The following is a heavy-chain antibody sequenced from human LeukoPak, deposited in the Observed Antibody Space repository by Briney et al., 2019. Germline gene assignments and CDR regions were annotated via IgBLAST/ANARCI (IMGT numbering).Heavy chain of an antibody. CDR1: GGSISSSNYY. CDR3: ARDFGDYRVDY. V-gene: IGHV4-39*01. Sequence: SETLSLTCTVSGGSISSSNYYWGWIRQPPGKGLEWIGTIHYSGNTYYNPSLKSRVAISVGTSKNQFSLRLSSVTAADTAVYYCARDFGDYRVDYWGQGTLVTVSS. D-gene: IGHD4-17*01. CDR2: IHYSGNT. J-gene: IGHJ4*02.